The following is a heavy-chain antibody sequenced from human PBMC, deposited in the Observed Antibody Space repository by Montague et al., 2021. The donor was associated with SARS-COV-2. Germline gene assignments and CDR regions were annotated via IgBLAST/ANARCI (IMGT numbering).Heavy chain of an antibody. V-gene: IGHV4-59*01. J-gene: IGHJ6*02. D-gene: IGHD6-13*01. Sequence: SETLSLTCTVSGGSISSYYWSWIRRPPGKGLEWIAYIYYSGSTXXXPSXXXRVTISVDTSKNQFSLKLSSVTAADTAVYYCARDRQLVGRGFGYYYYGMDFWGQGTTVTVSS. CDR1: GGSISSYY. CDR3: ARDRQLVGRGFGYYYYGMDF. CDR2: IYYSGST.